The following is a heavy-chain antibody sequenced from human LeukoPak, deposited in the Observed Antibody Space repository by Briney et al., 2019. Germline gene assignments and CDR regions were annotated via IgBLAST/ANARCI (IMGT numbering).Heavy chain of an antibody. CDR1: GFTVSSSH. Sequence: GGSLRLSCAASGFTVSSSHMSWVCQAPGKGLEWVSVIYSDGSTYYAASVSGRFTISRVNSKDTVSLQMNGLRAEDTAVYYCARVWFGDKSHFDSWGQGTLVTVSS. CDR2: IYSDGST. D-gene: IGHD3-10*01. V-gene: IGHV3-53*01. CDR3: ARVWFGDKSHFDS. J-gene: IGHJ4*02.